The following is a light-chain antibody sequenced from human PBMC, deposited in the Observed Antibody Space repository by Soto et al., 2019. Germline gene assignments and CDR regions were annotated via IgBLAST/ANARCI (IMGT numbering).Light chain of an antibody. CDR1: SSNIGNNA. Sequence: QAVVTQPPSVSAAPRQRVTISCSGGSSNIGNNAVNWYQHVPGKAPKLIMYYDDLLPSGVSDRFSGSESGTSASLTISNLQSEDEADYFCAVWDDSLHGVVFGGGTKLTVL. CDR3: AVWDDSLHGVV. CDR2: YDD. J-gene: IGLJ2*01. V-gene: IGLV1-36*01.